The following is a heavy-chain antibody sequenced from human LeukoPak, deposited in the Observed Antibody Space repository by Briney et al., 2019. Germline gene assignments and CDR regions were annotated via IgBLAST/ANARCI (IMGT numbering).Heavy chain of an antibody. V-gene: IGHV3-23*01. D-gene: IGHD5-18*01. CDR1: GFTFSNYG. CDR3: AKSGIIQGYYFYYMDV. J-gene: IGHJ6*03. Sequence: GGSLRLSCAASGFTFSNYGMNWVRQAPGKGLEWLSGISPRGGGTYYADSVKGRFTISRDNAKNSLYLQMNSLRAEDTALYYCAKSGIIQGYYFYYMDVWGKGTTVTISS. CDR2: ISPRGGGT.